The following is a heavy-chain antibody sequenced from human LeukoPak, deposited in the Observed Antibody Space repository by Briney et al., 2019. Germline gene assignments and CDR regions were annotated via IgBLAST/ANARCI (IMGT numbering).Heavy chain of an antibody. V-gene: IGHV1-69*01. CDR3: ARAAITVVRGVTPYYYYYYMDV. Sequence: GSSVKVSCKASGGTFSSYAISWVRQAPGQGLEWMGGIIPIFGTANYAQKFQGRVTITADESTSTAYMELSSLRSEDTAVYYCARAAITVVRGVTPYYYYYYMDVWGKGTTATVSS. D-gene: IGHD3-10*01. CDR2: IIPIFGTA. J-gene: IGHJ6*03. CDR1: GGTFSSYA.